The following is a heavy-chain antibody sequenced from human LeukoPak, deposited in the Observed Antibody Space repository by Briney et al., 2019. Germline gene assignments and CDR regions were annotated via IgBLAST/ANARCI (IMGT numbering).Heavy chain of an antibody. CDR3: ARDQGSLTRSWYTGY. CDR2: INPYSGDT. V-gene: IGHV1-2*06. CDR1: GYTFTGYN. D-gene: IGHD6-13*01. J-gene: IGHJ4*02. Sequence: ASVKVSCKASGYTFTGYNIHWGRQAPGQGGEWMGRINPYSGDTKFAQKFQGRVTITRDTASTTDYMDLSSLTPYDTAVYFCARDQGSLTRSWYTGYWGQGTPVTVSS.